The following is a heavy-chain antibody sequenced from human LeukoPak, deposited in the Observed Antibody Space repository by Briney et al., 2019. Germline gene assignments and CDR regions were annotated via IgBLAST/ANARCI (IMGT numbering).Heavy chain of an antibody. V-gene: IGHV1-8*01. CDR3: ARGLSSGDY. J-gene: IGHJ4*02. Sequence: GPSVKVSCKVSGYTFTSYDINGVRHATGQGLEWMGWMNPNSDNTLYTQKFQGRVTMSRNTSISTAYMELSSLRSEDTVVYYCARGLSSGDYWGQGTLVTVSS. CDR2: MNPNSDNT. CDR1: GYTFTSYD. D-gene: IGHD6-19*01.